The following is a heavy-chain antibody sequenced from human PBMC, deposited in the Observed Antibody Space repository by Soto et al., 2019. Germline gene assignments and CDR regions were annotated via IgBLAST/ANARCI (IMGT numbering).Heavy chain of an antibody. J-gene: IGHJ1*01. D-gene: IGHD4-17*01. Sequence: QITLKESGPTLVKPTQTLTLTCTFSGFSLSSSGVNVGWIRQPPGKALEWLALIYWDDDKRYSPSLESRLTITKDTSKNQVLLTMTNMDPVDTATYYCTHSRLPSALTTSAEFFQHWGQGTLVTVSS. CDR2: IYWDDDK. CDR1: GFSLSSSGVN. V-gene: IGHV2-5*02. CDR3: THSRLPSALTTSAEFFQH.